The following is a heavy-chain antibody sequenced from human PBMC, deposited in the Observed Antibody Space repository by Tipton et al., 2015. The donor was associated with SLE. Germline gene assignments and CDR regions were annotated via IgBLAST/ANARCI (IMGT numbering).Heavy chain of an antibody. V-gene: IGHV3-30*18. Sequence: SLRLSCAASGFTFSSYGMHWVRQAPGKGLEWVAVISYDGSNKYYADSVKGRFTISRDNSKNTLYLQMNSLRAEDTAVYYCAKDARPFSGCSGGSCYSEYFDYWGQGTLVTVSS. CDR1: GFTFSSYG. CDR2: ISYDGSNK. J-gene: IGHJ4*02. CDR3: AKDARPFSGCSGGSCYSEYFDY. D-gene: IGHD2-15*01.